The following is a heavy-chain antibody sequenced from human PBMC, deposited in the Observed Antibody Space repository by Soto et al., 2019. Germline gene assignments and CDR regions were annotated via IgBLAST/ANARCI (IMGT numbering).Heavy chain of an antibody. J-gene: IGHJ4*02. D-gene: IGHD3-16*02. CDR3: AKAPLLPQGITFGGVIGYFDY. V-gene: IGHV3-23*01. CDR2: ISGSGGST. Sequence: GSLRLSCAASGFTFSSYAMSWVRQAPGKGLEWVSAISGSGGSTYYADSVKGRFTISRDNSKNTLYLQMNSLRAEDTAVYYCAKAPLLPQGITFGGVIGYFDYWGQGTLVTVSS. CDR1: GFTFSSYA.